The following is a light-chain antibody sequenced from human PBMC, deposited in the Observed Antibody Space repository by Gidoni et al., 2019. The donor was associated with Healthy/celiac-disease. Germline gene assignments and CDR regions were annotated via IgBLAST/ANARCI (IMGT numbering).Light chain of an antibody. J-gene: IGKJ3*01. CDR2: AAS. CDR3: QQYYSYPFT. Sequence: AIRMTQSPSSLSASTVDRVTITCRASQGISSYLAWYQQKPGKAPKLLIYAASTLQSGVPSRFSGSGSGTDFTLTISCLQSEDFATYYCQQYYSYPFTFGPGTKVEIK. CDR1: QGISSY. V-gene: IGKV1-8*01.